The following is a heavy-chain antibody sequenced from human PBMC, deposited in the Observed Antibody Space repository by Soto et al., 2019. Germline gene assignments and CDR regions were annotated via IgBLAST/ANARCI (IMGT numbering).Heavy chain of an antibody. CDR2: IYPGDSDT. V-gene: IGHV5-51*01. CDR1: GYSFTSYW. D-gene: IGHD5-18*01. Sequence: GESLKISCKGSGYSFTSYWIGWVRQMPGKGLEWMGIIYPGDSDTRYSPSFQGQVTISADKSISTAYLQWSSLKASDTAVYYCACIFSGGYSYGFYYYGMDVWGQGTTVTVSS. J-gene: IGHJ6*02. CDR3: ACIFSGGYSYGFYYYGMDV.